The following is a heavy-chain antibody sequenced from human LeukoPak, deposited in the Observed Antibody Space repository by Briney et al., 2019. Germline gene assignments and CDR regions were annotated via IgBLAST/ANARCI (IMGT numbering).Heavy chain of an antibody. Sequence: SETLSLTCTVSGGSISSSSYYWGWIRQPPGKGLEWIGSIYYSGSTYYNPSLKSRVTISVDTSKNQFSLKLSSVTAADTAVYYCARSYGSGSYLVYWGQGTLVTVSS. J-gene: IGHJ4*02. CDR2: IYYSGST. CDR1: GGSISSSSYY. V-gene: IGHV4-39*01. CDR3: ARSYGSGSYLVY. D-gene: IGHD3-10*01.